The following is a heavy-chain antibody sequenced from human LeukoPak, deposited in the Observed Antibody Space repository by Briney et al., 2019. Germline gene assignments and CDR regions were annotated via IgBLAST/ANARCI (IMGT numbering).Heavy chain of an antibody. D-gene: IGHD3-22*01. V-gene: IGHV3-30-3*01. CDR2: ISYDGSNK. CDR3: ARDRSYDYYDSSGYYGSQGMGY. J-gene: IGHJ4*02. Sequence: GGSLRLSCAASGFTFSSYAMHWVRQAPGKGLEWVAVISYDGSNKYYADSVKGRFTIYRDNSKNTLYLQMNSLRAEDTAVYYCARDRSYDYYDSSGYYGSQGMGYWGQGTLVTVSS. CDR1: GFTFSSYA.